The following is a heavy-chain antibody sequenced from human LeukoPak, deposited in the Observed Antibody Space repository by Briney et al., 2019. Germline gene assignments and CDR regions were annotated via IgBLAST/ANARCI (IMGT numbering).Heavy chain of an antibody. CDR1: GGSISSHY. CDR2: IYYSGST. J-gene: IGHJ6*03. D-gene: IGHD1-26*01. V-gene: IGHV4-59*11. CDR3: ARVGVRGGTYYYYYMDV. Sequence: SETLSLTCTVSGGSISSHYWSWIRQPLGKGLEWIGYIYYSGSTNYNPSLKSRVTISVDTSKNQFSLKLSSVTAADTAVYYCARVGVRGGTYYYYYMDVWGKGTTVTDSS.